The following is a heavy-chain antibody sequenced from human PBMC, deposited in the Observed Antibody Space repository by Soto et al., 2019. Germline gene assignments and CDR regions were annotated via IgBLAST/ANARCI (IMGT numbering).Heavy chain of an antibody. Sequence: SETLSLTCAVYGGSFSGYYWSWIRQPPGKGLEWIGEINHSGSTNYNPSLKSRVTISVDTSKNQFSLKLSSVTAADTAVYYCAREAAQTTGLNWFDPWGQGTLVTVSS. V-gene: IGHV4-34*01. D-gene: IGHD1-1*01. J-gene: IGHJ5*02. CDR1: GGSFSGYY. CDR2: INHSGST. CDR3: AREAAQTTGLNWFDP.